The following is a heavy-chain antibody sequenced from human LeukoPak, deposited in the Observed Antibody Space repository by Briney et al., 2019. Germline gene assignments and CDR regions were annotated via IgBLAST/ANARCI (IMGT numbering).Heavy chain of an antibody. D-gene: IGHD2-2*01. V-gene: IGHV4-4*09. J-gene: IGHJ5*02. CDR3: ARIKGYCSSTSCYGRRWFDP. Sequence: SETLSLTCSVSGGFISSYYWSWIRQPPGKGLEWIGHIYTSGSTNYNPSLKSRVTISVDTSKNQFSLKLSSVTAADTAVYYCARIKGYCSSTSCYGRRWFDPWGQGTLVTVSS. CDR2: IYTSGST. CDR1: GGFISSYY.